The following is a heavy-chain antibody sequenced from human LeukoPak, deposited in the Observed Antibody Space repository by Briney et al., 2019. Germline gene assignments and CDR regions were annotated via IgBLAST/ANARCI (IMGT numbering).Heavy chain of an antibody. Sequence: SETLSLTCAVYGGSFSGYYWSWICQSPRKGLEWIGEINHSGGTNYNPSLKSRVIISLDTSKNQFSLKLTSVTAADTAVYYCARSHAGYYDSSGYFDAFDIWGQGTMVTVSS. CDR2: INHSGGT. J-gene: IGHJ3*02. D-gene: IGHD3-22*01. V-gene: IGHV4-34*01. CDR1: GGSFSGYY. CDR3: ARSHAGYYDSSGYFDAFDI.